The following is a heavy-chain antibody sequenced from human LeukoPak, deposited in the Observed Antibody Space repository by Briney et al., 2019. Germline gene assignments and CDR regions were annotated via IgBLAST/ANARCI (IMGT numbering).Heavy chain of an antibody. CDR2: INPSGGST. CDR1: GYTFTSYY. Sequence: GASVKVSCKASGYTFTSYYMQWVRQAPGQGLEWMGIINPSGGSTGYAQRFQGRVTMTRDTSTSTVYMELSSLRSEDTAVYYCAARDEVPSGDTFDYWGQGTLVTVSS. V-gene: IGHV1-46*01. CDR3: AARDEVPSGDTFDY. J-gene: IGHJ4*02. D-gene: IGHD5-24*01.